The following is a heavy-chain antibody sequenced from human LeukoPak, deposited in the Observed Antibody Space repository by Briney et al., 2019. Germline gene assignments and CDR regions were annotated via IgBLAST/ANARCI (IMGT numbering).Heavy chain of an antibody. Sequence: PGGSLRLSCAASGFIFSNYGMNWVRQAPGKGLEWVAAISASGSGGSTYYADSVKGRFTISRDNSKDTLYLQMNSLRAEDTAVYYCANQGNSFDYWGQGTLVTVSS. CDR3: ANQGNSFDY. CDR2: ISASGSGGST. CDR1: GFIFSNYG. J-gene: IGHJ4*02. D-gene: IGHD6-13*01. V-gene: IGHV3-23*01.